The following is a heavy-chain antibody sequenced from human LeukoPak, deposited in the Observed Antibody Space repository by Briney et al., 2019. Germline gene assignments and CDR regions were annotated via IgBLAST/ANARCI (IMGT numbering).Heavy chain of an antibody. CDR3: ARDRYSYGSPGDY. V-gene: IGHV1-18*01. Sequence: ASVKVSCKASGYTFTSYGISWVRKAPGQGLEWMGWISVYNGNTNYAQRLQGRVTMTTDTSTRTAYMELRSLRSDDTAVYYCARDRYSYGSPGDYWGQGTLVTVSS. J-gene: IGHJ4*02. CDR2: ISVYNGNT. CDR1: GYTFTSYG. D-gene: IGHD5-18*01.